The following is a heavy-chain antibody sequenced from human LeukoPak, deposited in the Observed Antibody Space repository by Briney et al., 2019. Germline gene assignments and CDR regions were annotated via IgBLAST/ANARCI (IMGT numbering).Heavy chain of an antibody. CDR1: GGSISSGGYS. V-gene: IGHV4-30-2*01. CDR2: IYHSGST. D-gene: IGHD5-18*01. CDR3: ARVATAMVDGYYYGMDV. Sequence: PSQTLSLTCAVSGGSISSGGYSWSWIRQPPGKGLEWIGYIYHSGSTYYNPSLKSRVTISVDRSKNQFSLKLSSVTAADTAVYYCARVATAMVDGYYYGMDVWGQGTTVTVSS. J-gene: IGHJ6*02.